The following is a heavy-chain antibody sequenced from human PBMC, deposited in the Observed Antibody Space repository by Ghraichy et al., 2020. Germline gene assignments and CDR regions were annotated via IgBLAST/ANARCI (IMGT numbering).Heavy chain of an antibody. CDR3: AKGRTGCAAGSCWADLDY. CDR2: ISGHDDGT. CDR1: GFTFSSHA. V-gene: IGHV3-23*01. J-gene: IGHJ4*02. Sequence: GGSLRLSCAASGFTFSSHAMSWVRQAPGKGLELVSTISGHDDGTYYADSVKGRFSISRDSSKNTLHLQMNSLRLDDTAAYYCAKGRTGCAAGSCWADLDYWGQGTLVTVSS. D-gene: IGHD2-15*01.